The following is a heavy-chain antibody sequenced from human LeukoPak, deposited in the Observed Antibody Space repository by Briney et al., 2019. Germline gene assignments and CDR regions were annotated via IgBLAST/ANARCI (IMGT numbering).Heavy chain of an antibody. J-gene: IGHJ6*04. V-gene: IGHV3-21*01. CDR1: KFTFSSYS. CDR2: ISSSSSYI. D-gene: IGHD3-10*02. CDR3: AELGITMIGGV. Sequence: SGGSLRLSCVASKFTFSSYSMNWVRQAPGKGLEWVSFISSSSSYIYYADSVKGRFTISRDNAKNSLYLQMNSLRAEDTAVYYCAELGITMIGGVWGKGTTVTISS.